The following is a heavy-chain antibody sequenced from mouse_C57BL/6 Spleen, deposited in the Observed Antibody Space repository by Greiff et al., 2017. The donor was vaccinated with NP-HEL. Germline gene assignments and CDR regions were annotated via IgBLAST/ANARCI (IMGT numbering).Heavy chain of an antibody. J-gene: IGHJ4*01. CDR1: GYTFTDYN. D-gene: IGHD1-1*01. Sequence: EVQLQQSGPELVKPGASVKLPCKASGYTFTDYNMDWVKQSHGKSLEWIGDINPNNGGTIYNQKFKGKATLTVDKSSSPAYMELRSLTSEDTAVYYGARKDYYGSSYDAMDYGGQGTSVTVSS. CDR3: ARKDYYGSSYDAMDY. CDR2: INPNNGGT. V-gene: IGHV1-18*01.